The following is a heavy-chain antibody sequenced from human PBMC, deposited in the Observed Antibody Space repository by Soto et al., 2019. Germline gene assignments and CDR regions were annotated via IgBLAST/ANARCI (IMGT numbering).Heavy chain of an antibody. CDR1: GGSISSSGYS. J-gene: IGHJ6*02. CDR2: IYHSGST. D-gene: IGHD3-3*01. V-gene: IGHV4-30-2*01. Sequence: LTCAVYGGSISSSGYSWSWIRQPPGKGLEWIGYIYHSGSTYYNPSLKSRVTISVDRSNNQFSLKLSSVTAADTAVYYCARERDYDFWTGQTLYYYGMDVWGQGTPVTVSS. CDR3: ARERDYDFWTGQTLYYYGMDV.